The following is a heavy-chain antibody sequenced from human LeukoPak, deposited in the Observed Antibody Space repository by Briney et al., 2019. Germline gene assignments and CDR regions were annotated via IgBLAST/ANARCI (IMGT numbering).Heavy chain of an antibody. CDR3: ARELHYGGNSS. D-gene: IGHD4-23*01. CDR1: GFTFSSYE. V-gene: IGHV3-48*03. Sequence: PGGPLRLSCAASGFTFSSYEMNWFRQAPGKGLEWVSCISSSGSTIYYADSVKGRFTISRDNANNSLYLQMNSLRAEDTAVYYCARELHYGGNSSRGQGTLVTVSS. J-gene: IGHJ4*02. CDR2: ISSSGSTI.